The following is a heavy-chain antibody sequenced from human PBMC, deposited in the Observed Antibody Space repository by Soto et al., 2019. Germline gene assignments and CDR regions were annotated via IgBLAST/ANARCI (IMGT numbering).Heavy chain of an antibody. D-gene: IGHD3-22*01. CDR1: GGTFGSYA. Sequence: SVKVSCKPSGGTFGSYAISWVRQAPGQGLEWMGGIIPIFSTPNYAQKFQGRVTITADESTSTAYMELSSLRSEDTAVYYCARPIQYYFDTSAQSAWFDPWGQGTLVTVSS. CDR3: ARPIQYYFDTSAQSAWFDP. V-gene: IGHV1-69*13. J-gene: IGHJ5*02. CDR2: IIPIFSTP.